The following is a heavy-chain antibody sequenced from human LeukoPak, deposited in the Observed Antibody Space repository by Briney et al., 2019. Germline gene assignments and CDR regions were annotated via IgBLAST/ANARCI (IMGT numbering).Heavy chain of an antibody. CDR2: IVPVFGTP. V-gene: IGHV1-69*05. CDR1: GGPFNRFA. CDR3: ARGKKYLQFNFFDY. Sequence: ASVKVSCKASGGPFNRFAISWVRQAPGQGLDWMGGIVPVFGTPNYAQRFQGRVTITTDESTSTAYMELTSLRSEDTAVYYCARGKKYLQFNFFDYWGQGTLVTVSS. J-gene: IGHJ4*02. D-gene: IGHD5-24*01.